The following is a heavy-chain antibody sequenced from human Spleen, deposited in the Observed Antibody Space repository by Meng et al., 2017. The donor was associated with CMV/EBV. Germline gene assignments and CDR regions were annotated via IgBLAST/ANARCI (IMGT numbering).Heavy chain of an antibody. Sequence: ASVKVSCKTSGYTFTDNYLLWVRQAPAQGVEWMGWINPNLGSTKYAQIFQGRVTLTRETSISTAYMQLTSLTSDDTAVYYCARGGVVLVATFPNWGQGTLVTVSS. V-gene: IGHV1-2*02. D-gene: IGHD5-12*01. J-gene: IGHJ4*02. CDR2: INPNLGST. CDR3: ARGGVVLVATFPN. CDR1: GYTFTDNY.